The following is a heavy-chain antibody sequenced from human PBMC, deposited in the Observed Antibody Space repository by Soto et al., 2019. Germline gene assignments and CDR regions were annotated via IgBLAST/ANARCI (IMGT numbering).Heavy chain of an antibody. D-gene: IGHD3-10*01. Sequence: QVQLQESGPGLVKPSQTLSLTCTVSGGSISIGGYYWSWIRQHPGKRLEWIGYIYDSGSTYSNPSLKRRVTISVDTSQNQFSLKLRSVTAADTAVYYCAREDLGSGELPHWGQGTLVTVSS. V-gene: IGHV4-31*03. J-gene: IGHJ4*02. CDR3: AREDLGSGELPH. CDR1: GGSISIGGYY. CDR2: IYDSGST.